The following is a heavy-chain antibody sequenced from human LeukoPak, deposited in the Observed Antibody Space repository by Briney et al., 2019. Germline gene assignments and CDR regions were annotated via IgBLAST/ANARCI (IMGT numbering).Heavy chain of an antibody. CDR3: AKVDYYDSSGYYYDPPYFDY. Sequence: PGGSLRLSCAASGFTFSSYAMSWVRQAPGKGLEWVSAISGSGGSTYYADSVKGRFTISRDNSKNTLYLQMNSLRAEDTAVYYCAKVDYYDSSGYYYDPPYFDYWGQGTLVTVSS. V-gene: IGHV3-23*01. D-gene: IGHD3-22*01. J-gene: IGHJ4*02. CDR1: GFTFSSYA. CDR2: ISGSGGST.